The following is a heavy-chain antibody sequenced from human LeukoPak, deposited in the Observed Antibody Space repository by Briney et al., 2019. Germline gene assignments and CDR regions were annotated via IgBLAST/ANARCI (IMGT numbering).Heavy chain of an antibody. CDR3: ARGVRYCTNGVCHRRGWFDP. Sequence: GASVKVSCKASGYTFTSYYMHWVRQAPGQGLEWMGIINPSGGSTSYAQKFQGRVTMTRDTSTSTVYMELSSLRSEDTAVYYCARGVRYCTNGVCHRRGWFDPWGQGTLVTVSS. CDR1: GYTFTSYY. J-gene: IGHJ5*02. CDR2: INPSGGST. V-gene: IGHV1-46*01. D-gene: IGHD2-8*01.